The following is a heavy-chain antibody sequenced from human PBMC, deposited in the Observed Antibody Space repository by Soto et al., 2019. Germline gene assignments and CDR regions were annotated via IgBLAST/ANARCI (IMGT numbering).Heavy chain of an antibody. J-gene: IGHJ4*02. CDR3: ARDLNIGSFDY. CDR1: GFTFSSYS. CDR2: ISSSSSTI. Sequence: EVQLVESGGGLVQPGGSLRLSCAASGFTFSSYSMNWVRQAPGKGREWVSYISSSSSTIYYADSVKGRFTISRDNAKNSLYLQMNSLRAEDTAVYYFARDLNIGSFDYWGQGTLVTVSS. V-gene: IGHV3-48*01.